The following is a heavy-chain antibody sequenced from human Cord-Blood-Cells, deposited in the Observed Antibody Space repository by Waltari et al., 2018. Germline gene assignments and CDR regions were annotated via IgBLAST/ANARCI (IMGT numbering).Heavy chain of an antibody. Sequence: QVQLQESGPGLVKPSQTLSLTCTVPGASISSGGYYWTWTRPHPGKGLEWIWYIYYSGSTYYNPSLKSRVTISVDTSKNQFSLKLSSVTAADTAVYYCAGYCSSTSCLNFDYWGQGTLVTVSS. V-gene: IGHV4-31*03. CDR3: AGYCSSTSCLNFDY. D-gene: IGHD2-2*03. CDR2: IYYSGST. CDR1: GASISSGGYY. J-gene: IGHJ4*02.